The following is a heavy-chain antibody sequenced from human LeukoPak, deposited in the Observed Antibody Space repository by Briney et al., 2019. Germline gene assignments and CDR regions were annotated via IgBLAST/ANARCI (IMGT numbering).Heavy chain of an antibody. V-gene: IGHV3-21*01. D-gene: IGHD4-17*01. CDR1: GFTFRSYS. Sequence: GGSLRLSCAASGFTFRSYSMNWVRQAPGKGLEWVSSISSSSSYIYYADSVKGRFTISRDNAKNSLYLQMNSLRAEDTAVYYCARGPGDYADYWGQGTLVTVSS. CDR2: ISSSSSYI. J-gene: IGHJ4*02. CDR3: ARGPGDYADY.